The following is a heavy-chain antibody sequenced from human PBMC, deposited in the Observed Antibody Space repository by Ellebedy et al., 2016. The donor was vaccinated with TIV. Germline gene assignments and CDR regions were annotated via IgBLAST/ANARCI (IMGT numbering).Heavy chain of an antibody. CDR3: ARSEYSSSWYIDY. V-gene: IGHV5-10-1*01. D-gene: IGHD6-13*01. CDR2: IDPSDSYT. J-gene: IGHJ4*02. Sequence: KVSCKGSGYSFTSYWISWVRQMPRKGLEWMGRIDPSDSYTNYSPSFQGHVTISADKSISTAYLQWSSLKASDTAMYYCARSEYSSSWYIDYWGQGTLVTVSS. CDR1: GYSFTSYW.